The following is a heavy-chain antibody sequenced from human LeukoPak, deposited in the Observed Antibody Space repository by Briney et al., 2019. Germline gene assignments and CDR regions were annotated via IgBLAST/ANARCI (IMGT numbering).Heavy chain of an antibody. D-gene: IGHD1-26*01. V-gene: IGHV3-30*04. CDR3: ARVVGATTLPYYYGMDV. CDR2: ISYDGSNK. CDR1: GFTFSTYA. J-gene: IGHJ6*02. Sequence: GGSLRLSCAASGFTFSTYAIHWVRQAPGKGLEWVAVISYDGSNKYYADSVKGRFTISRDNSKNTLYLQMNSLRAEDTAVYYCARVVGATTLPYYYGMDVWGQGTTVTVSS.